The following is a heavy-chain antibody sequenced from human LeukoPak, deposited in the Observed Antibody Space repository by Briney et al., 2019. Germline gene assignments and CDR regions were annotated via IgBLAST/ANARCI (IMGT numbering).Heavy chain of an antibody. J-gene: IGHJ6*02. CDR2: MNPNSGNT. CDR3: ERSTWNPTPHNFYYYYYGMDV. CDR1: GYTFTSYD. Sequence: ASVKVSCKASGYTFTSYDINCVRHATGQGREWMGWMNPNSGNTGYAQKFQGRVTMTRNTSISTAYMELSSLRSEDTAVYYCERSTWNPTPHNFYYYYYGMDVWGQGTTVTVSS. V-gene: IGHV1-8*01. D-gene: IGHD1-1*01.